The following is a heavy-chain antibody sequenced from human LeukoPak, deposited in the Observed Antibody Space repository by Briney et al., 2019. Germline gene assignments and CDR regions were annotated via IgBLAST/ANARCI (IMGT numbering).Heavy chain of an antibody. V-gene: IGHV4-39*07. Sequence: SETLSLTCTVSGGSISSSSYFWGWVRQPPGKGLEWIGSIYYSGSTYYNPSLKSRVTISVDTSKNQFSLKLSSVTAADTAVYYCARDVTPNRYSYGSNWFDPWGQGTLVTVSS. CDR3: ARDVTPNRYSYGSNWFDP. CDR2: IYYSGST. CDR1: GGSISSSSYF. D-gene: IGHD5-18*01. J-gene: IGHJ5*02.